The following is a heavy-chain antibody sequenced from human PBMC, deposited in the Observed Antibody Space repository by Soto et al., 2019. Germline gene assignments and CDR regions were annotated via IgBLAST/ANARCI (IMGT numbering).Heavy chain of an antibody. J-gene: IGHJ5*02. Sequence: SETLSLTCTVSGASISRHYWSWIRQSPGKGLEWIGYIYKTGSTNYNPSLKSRVTISVDTSKNQFSLKLSSVTAADTAVYYCAREITMVRGVIITPDGWFDPWGQGTLVTVSS. CDR1: GASISRHY. CDR2: IYKTGST. CDR3: AREITMVRGVIITPDGWFDP. V-gene: IGHV4-59*11. D-gene: IGHD3-10*01.